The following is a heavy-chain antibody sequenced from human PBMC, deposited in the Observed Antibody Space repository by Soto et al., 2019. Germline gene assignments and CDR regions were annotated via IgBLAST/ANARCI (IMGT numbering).Heavy chain of an antibody. CDR1: GYTFTSYA. J-gene: IGHJ6*02. Sequence: ASVKVSCKASGYTFTSYAMHWVRQAPGQRLEWMGWINAGNGNTKYSQKFQGRVTITRDTSANTAYMELSSLRSEDTAVYYCARVPPELNYYYGMDVWGQGTTVTVSS. CDR3: ARVPPELNYYYGMDV. V-gene: IGHV1-3*01. CDR2: INAGNGNT.